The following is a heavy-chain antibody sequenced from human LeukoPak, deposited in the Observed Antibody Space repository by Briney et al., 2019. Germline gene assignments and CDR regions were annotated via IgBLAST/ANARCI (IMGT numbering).Heavy chain of an antibody. J-gene: IGHJ6*03. V-gene: IGHV3-21*01. CDR3: ARDLAHYYYMDV. Sequence: GGSLRLSCTASGFTFSNYDMNWVRQAPGKGLEWVSSISRTSSYIYYADSLKGRFPISRDNAKNSLYLQMNSLRAEDTAVYYCARDLAHYYYMDVWGKGTTVTVSS. CDR1: GFTFSNYD. CDR2: ISRTSSYI.